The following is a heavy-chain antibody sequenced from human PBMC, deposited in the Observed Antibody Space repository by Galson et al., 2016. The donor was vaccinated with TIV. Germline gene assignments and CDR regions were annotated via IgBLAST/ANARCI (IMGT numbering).Heavy chain of an antibody. J-gene: IGHJ4*02. CDR1: GFSVSYKH. CDR2: IYSNDDT. V-gene: IGHV3-53*01. D-gene: IGHD1-26*01. CDR3: AREGKGAAYPNNFDY. Sequence: SLRLSCAASGFSVSYKHMIWVRQTPGKGLEWVSLIYSNDDTYYADSVKGRFTISRDNSKNTLYLQMNSLRAADTAVYYCAREGKGAAYPNNFDYWGQGTLVTVSS.